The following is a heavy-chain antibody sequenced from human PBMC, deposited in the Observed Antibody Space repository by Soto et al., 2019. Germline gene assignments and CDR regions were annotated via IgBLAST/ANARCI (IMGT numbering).Heavy chain of an antibody. D-gene: IGHD3-22*01. CDR2: ISGSGGST. V-gene: IGHV3-23*01. CDR3: AKDSTMIVVVIISD. CDR1: GFTFSSYA. J-gene: IGHJ4*02. Sequence: PGGSLRLSCAASGFTFSSYAMSWVRQAPGKGLEWVSAISGSGGSTYYADSVKGRFTISRDNSKNTLYLQMNSLRAEDTAVYYCAKDSTMIVVVIISDWGQGTLVTVSS.